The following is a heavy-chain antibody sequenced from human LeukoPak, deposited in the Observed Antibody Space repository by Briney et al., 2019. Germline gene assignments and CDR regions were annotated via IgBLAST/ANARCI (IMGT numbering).Heavy chain of an antibody. CDR2: IYTSGST. V-gene: IGHV4-4*07. Sequence: SETLSLTCTVSGGSISSYYWSWIRQPAGKGLEWIGRIYTSGSTNYNPSLKSRVTMSVDTSKNQFSLKLSSVTAADTAVYYCARGVIVVVPAATRRQRQFDYWGQGTLVTVSS. D-gene: IGHD2-2*01. CDR1: GGSISSYY. CDR3: ARGVIVVVPAATRRQRQFDY. J-gene: IGHJ4*02.